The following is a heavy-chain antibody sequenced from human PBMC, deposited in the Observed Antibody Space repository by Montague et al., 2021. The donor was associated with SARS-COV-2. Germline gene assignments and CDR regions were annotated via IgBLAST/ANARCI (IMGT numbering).Heavy chain of an antibody. CDR1: GGSISSSHW. Sequence: SETLSLTCAVSGGSISSSHWWSWVRQHPGKGLEWIGEIYHSGSTNYNQSLKSRVTISIDKSKNQFSLKLSSVTAADTAVYYCAREFRTYGYGGQYWYFDLWGRGTLVTVSS. CDR3: AREFRTYGYGGQYWYFDL. CDR2: IYHSGST. J-gene: IGHJ2*01. V-gene: IGHV4-4*02. D-gene: IGHD3-10*01.